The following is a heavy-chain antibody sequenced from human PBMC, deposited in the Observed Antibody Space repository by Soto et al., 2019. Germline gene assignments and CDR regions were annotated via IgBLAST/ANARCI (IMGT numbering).Heavy chain of an antibody. CDR2: IIPIFGTA. CDR3: ARSLDTAMVYYYYYGMDV. Sequence: SVKVSCKASGGTFSSYAISWVRQAPGQGLEWMGGIIPIFGTANYAQKFQGRVTITADESTSTAYMELSSLRSEDTAVYYCARSLDTAMVYYYYYGMDVWGQGTTVTVSS. D-gene: IGHD5-18*01. CDR1: GGTFSSYA. J-gene: IGHJ6*02. V-gene: IGHV1-69*13.